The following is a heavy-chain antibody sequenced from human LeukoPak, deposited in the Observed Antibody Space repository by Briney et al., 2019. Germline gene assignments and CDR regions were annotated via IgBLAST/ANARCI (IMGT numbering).Heavy chain of an antibody. J-gene: IGHJ4*02. CDR2: ISGSGGST. V-gene: IGHV3-23*01. CDR3: AKDEEGVIVGATHLRGYFDY. D-gene: IGHD1-26*01. CDR1: GFTFSSYA. Sequence: GGSLRLSCAASGFTFSSYAMSWVRQAPGKGLEWVSAISGSGGSTYYADSVKGRFTISRDNSKNTLYLQMNSLRAEDTAVYYCAKDEEGVIVGATHLRGYFDYWGQGTLVTVSS.